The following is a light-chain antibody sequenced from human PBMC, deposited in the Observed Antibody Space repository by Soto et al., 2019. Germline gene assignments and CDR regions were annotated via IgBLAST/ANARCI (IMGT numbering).Light chain of an antibody. CDR3: FSHRGGDSHV. V-gene: IGLV2-14*01. J-gene: IGLJ1*01. Sequence: QSALTQPASVSGSPGQSITISCTGTSSDVGAYNYVSWYQQYPGKAPKLMIYGVTNRPSGVSNRFSGSKTGNTDSLTISGLQAEDEADYYCFSHRGGDSHVFGTGTKV. CDR2: GVT. CDR1: SSDVGAYNY.